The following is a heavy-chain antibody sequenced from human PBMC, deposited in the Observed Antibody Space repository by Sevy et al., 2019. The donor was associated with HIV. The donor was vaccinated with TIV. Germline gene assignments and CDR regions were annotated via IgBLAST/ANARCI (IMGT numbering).Heavy chain of an antibody. CDR1: GGSISSGGYY. CDR3: ARAIAARHFDY. D-gene: IGHD6-6*01. CDR2: IYYSGST. V-gene: IGHV4-31*03. Sequence: SETLSLTCTVSGGSISSGGYYWSWIRQHPGKGLEWIGYIYYSGSTYYNPSLKSRVTISVDTSKNQFSLKLSSVTAADTAVYYCARAIAARHFDYWGQGTLATVSS. J-gene: IGHJ4*02.